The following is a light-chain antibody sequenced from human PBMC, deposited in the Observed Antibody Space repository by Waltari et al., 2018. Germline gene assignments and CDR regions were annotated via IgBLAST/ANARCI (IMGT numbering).Light chain of an antibody. Sequence: QSVLTQPPSVSGAPGQRVTISCIGSSSNIGAGYNVHWYQQLPGTAPKVLIYRDINRPSGFPDRFSGSKSGTSASLAITGLQADDEADYYCQSYDSRLSHVVFGGGTKLTVL. V-gene: IGLV1-40*01. CDR3: QSYDSRLSHVV. CDR2: RDI. J-gene: IGLJ2*01. CDR1: SSNIGAGYN.